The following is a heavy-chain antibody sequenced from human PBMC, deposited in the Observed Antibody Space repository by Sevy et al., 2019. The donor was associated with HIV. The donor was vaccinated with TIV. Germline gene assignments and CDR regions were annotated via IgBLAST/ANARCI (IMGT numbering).Heavy chain of an antibody. CDR2: SYSDDSR. V-gene: IGHV3-53*01. CDR1: GFTVTNNY. CDR3: ARLHPHIAAARAMDV. J-gene: IGHJ6*02. Sequence: GGSLRLSCAASGFTVTNNYISWVRQAPGKGLDWVALSYSDDSRYFADSVRGRLTISRDSLKNTLYLQMNSLRAEDTAEYYCARLHPHIAAARAMDVWGQGTTVTVSS. D-gene: IGHD6-13*01.